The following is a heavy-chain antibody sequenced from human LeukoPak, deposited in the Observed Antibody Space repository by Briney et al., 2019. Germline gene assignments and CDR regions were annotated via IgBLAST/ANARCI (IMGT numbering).Heavy chain of an antibody. J-gene: IGHJ4*02. CDR2: ISYDGSNK. D-gene: IGHD1-7*01. CDR1: GFTFSSYG. CDR3: AKLGITGTTRRFDY. Sequence: GGSLRLSCAASGFTFSSYGMHWVRQAPGKGLEWVAVISYDGSNKYYADSVKGRFTISRDNSKNTLYLQMNSLRAEDTAVYYCAKLGITGTTRRFDYWGQGTLVTVSS. V-gene: IGHV3-30*18.